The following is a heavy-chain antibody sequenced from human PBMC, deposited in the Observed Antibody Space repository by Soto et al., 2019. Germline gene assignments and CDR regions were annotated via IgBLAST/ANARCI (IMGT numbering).Heavy chain of an antibody. CDR3: ARVLSALTIYGPFDY. D-gene: IGHD4-17*01. V-gene: IGHV1-3*01. J-gene: IGHJ4*02. Sequence: ASVKVSCKASGYTFTSYAMHWVRQAPGQRLEWMGWINAGNGNTKYSQKFQGRVTITRDTSASTAYMELSSLRSEDTAVYYCARVLSALTIYGPFDYWGQGTLVTVSS. CDR1: GYTFTSYA. CDR2: INAGNGNT.